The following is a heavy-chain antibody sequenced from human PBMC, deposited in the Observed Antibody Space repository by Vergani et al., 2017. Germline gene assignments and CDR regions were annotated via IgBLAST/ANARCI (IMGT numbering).Heavy chain of an antibody. Sequence: QVQLQQWGAGLLKPSETLSLTCAVYGGSFCGYYWRWSRQTPGKGLEWIGEINQSGSTNYNPSLKSRVTISVDTAKKTFSLKLCSVTAADTAVYYCASGLRVTSLGYWGQGTLVTVSS. CDR1: GGSFCGYY. J-gene: IGHJ4*02. CDR3: ASGLRVTSLGY. CDR2: INQSGST. D-gene: IGHD2-21*02. V-gene: IGHV4-34*01.